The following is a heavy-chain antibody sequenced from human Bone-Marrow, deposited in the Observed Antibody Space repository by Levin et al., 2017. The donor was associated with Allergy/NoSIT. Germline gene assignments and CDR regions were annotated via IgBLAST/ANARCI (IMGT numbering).Heavy chain of an antibody. J-gene: IGHJ6*02. CDR1: GYSFNNNW. Sequence: KVSCRASGYSFNNNWIGWVRQVPGKGLEYVGVIWPDDSHTTYGPSFEGHVTISADRSISTAYLQWSSLKASDSAIYFCVRLGPLAYYYYAMDVWGQGTTVTVSS. V-gene: IGHV5-51*01. CDR2: IWPDDSHT. CDR3: VRLGPLAYYYYAMDV.